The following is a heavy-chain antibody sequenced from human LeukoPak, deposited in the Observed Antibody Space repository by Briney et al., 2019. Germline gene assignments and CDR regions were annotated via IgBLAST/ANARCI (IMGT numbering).Heavy chain of an antibody. CDR1: GYTFTRYY. Sequence: ASVKVSCRASGYTFTRYYIHWVRQAPGQGLEWMGWINPTSGDTNYVQKFQGRVTMTRDTSISTAYMELSNMRSDDTAVYYCARGDGDGPARRAFDIWGQGTMVTASS. V-gene: IGHV1-2*02. CDR2: INPTSGDT. CDR3: ARGDGDGPARRAFDI. J-gene: IGHJ3*02. D-gene: IGHD7-27*01.